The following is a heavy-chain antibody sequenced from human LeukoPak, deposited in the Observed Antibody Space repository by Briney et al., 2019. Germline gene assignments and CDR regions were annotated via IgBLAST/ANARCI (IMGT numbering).Heavy chain of an antibody. D-gene: IGHD3-10*01. CDR1: GGSISSYY. V-gene: IGHV4-59*04. CDR2: IYHSGST. CDR3: ARREFYYGSGGWFDP. Sequence: SETLSLTCTVSGGSISSYYWSWIRQPAGKGLEWIGSIYHSGSTYYNPSLKSRVTISVDTSKNQFSLKLSSVTAADTAVYYCARREFYYGSGGWFDPWGQGTLVTVSS. J-gene: IGHJ5*02.